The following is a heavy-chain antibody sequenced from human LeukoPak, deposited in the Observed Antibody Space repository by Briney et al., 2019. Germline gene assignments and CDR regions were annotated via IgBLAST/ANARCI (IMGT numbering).Heavy chain of an antibody. Sequence: SETLSLTCTVSGGSISSGGYYGSWIRQHPGKGLEWIGYIYYSGSTYYNPSLKSRVTISVDTSKNQFSLKLSSVTAADTAVYYCAAHLGRRTGMDVWGQGTTVTVSS. CDR1: GGSISSGGYY. V-gene: IGHV4-31*03. CDR3: AAHLGRRTGMDV. CDR2: IYYSGST. J-gene: IGHJ6*02.